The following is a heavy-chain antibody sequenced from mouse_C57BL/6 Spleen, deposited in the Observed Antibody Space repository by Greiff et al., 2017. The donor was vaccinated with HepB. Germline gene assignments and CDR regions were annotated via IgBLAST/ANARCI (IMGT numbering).Heavy chain of an antibody. CDR1: GYTFTSYW. J-gene: IGHJ1*03. V-gene: IGHV1-64*01. Sequence: QVQLKQPGAELVKPGASVKLSCKASGYTFTSYWMHWVKQRPGQGLEWIGMIHPNSGSTNYNEKFKSKATLTVDKSSSTAYMQLSSLTSEDSAVYYCARSDGYYDYWYFDVWGTGTTVTVSS. D-gene: IGHD2-3*01. CDR2: IHPNSGST. CDR3: ARSDGYYDYWYFDV.